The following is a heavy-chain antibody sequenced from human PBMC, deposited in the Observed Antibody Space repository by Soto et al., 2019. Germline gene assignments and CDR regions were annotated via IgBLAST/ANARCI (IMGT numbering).Heavy chain of an antibody. CDR1: GASISSGDYY. J-gene: IGHJ5*01. CDR2: IYYSGST. V-gene: IGHV4-30-4*01. CDR3: ARVLREKEPHDWFDT. Sequence: PSATLSMTCTVSGASISSGDYYWGWIRQPPGKGLEWIGYIYYSGSTYYNPSLKSRVSISIDMSKNQFSLHLISVTAADTAVYYCARVLREKEPHDWFDTWGHGTLANVS. D-gene: IGHD1-1*01.